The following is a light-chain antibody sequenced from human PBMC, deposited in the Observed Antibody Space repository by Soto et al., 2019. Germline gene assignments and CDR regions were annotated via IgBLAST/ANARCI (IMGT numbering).Light chain of an antibody. J-gene: IGLJ1*01. V-gene: IGLV2-14*03. Sequence: SVLTHPASVSGSPGQSITISCTGTSSDVGGYNFVSWYQQHPGKAPKLMIFEVTSRPSGVSNRFSGSKSGNTASLTISGLQPEDEADYYCSSYTTSSTLVFGTGTKVTVL. CDR2: EVT. CDR1: SSDVGGYNF. CDR3: SSYTTSSTLV.